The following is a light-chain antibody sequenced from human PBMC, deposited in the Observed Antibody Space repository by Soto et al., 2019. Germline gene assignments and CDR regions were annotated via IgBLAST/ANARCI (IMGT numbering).Light chain of an antibody. J-gene: IGKJ1*01. CDR2: GAS. CDR1: QSVSSN. CDR3: QQYHIWPPWT. Sequence: EIVLTQSPGTLSLSPGERATLSCRASQSVSSNLAWYQQRPGQAPRLLMYGASTRADGIPARFTGSGSGTEFTLTISSLQSEDFALYYCQQYHIWPPWTSGQGTKVDNK. V-gene: IGKV3-15*01.